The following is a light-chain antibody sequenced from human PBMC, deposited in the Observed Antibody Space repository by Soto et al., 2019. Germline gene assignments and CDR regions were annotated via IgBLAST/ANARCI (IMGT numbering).Light chain of an antibody. CDR1: SSNIGAGYD. Sequence: QSVLTQPPSVSGAPGQRVTISCTGSSSNIGAGYDVHWYQQLPGTAPKLLISGNSNRPSGVPDRFSGSKSGTSASLAITGLQAEDDADYYCQSYDSSLSGWVFGGGTKRTVL. CDR2: GNS. J-gene: IGLJ3*02. CDR3: QSYDSSLSGWV. V-gene: IGLV1-40*01.